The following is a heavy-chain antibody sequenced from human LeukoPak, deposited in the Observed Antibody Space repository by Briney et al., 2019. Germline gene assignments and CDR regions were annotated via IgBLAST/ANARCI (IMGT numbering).Heavy chain of an antibody. D-gene: IGHD6-6*01. J-gene: IGHJ4*02. V-gene: IGHV1-18*01. CDR2: ISAYNGNT. CDR3: ARDLESIAARFGPFDY. Sequence: ASVKVSCKASGYTFTSYGISWVRQAPGQGLEWMGWISAYNGNTNYAQKLQGRVTMTTDTSTSTAYMELRSLRSDDTAVYYCARDLESIAARFGPFDYWGQGTLVTVSS. CDR1: GYTFTSYG.